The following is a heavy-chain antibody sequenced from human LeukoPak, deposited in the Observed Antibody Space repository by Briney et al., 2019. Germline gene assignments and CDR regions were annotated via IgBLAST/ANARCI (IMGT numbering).Heavy chain of an antibody. CDR2: INHSGST. V-gene: IGHV4-34*01. D-gene: IGHD3-16*02. J-gene: IGHJ6*03. Sequence: PSETLSLTCAVYGGSFSGYYWSWIRQPPGKGLEWIGEINHSGSTNYNPSLKSRVTISVDTSKNQFSLKLSSVTAADTAVYYCARTTFLYYDYVWGSYRPTHYYYYYYMDVWGKGTTVTVSS. CDR3: ARTTFLYYDYVWGSYRPTHYYYYYYMDV. CDR1: GGSFSGYY.